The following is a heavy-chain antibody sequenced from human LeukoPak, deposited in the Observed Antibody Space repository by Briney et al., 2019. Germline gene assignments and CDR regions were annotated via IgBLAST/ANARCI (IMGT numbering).Heavy chain of an antibody. CDR3: ARHVWLQPFDY. CDR2: IYYSGST. CDR1: GGSMNSYY. D-gene: IGHD3-9*01. V-gene: IGHV4-59*08. J-gene: IGHJ4*02. Sequence: SETLSLTCSVSGGSMNSYYWSWIRQSPGKGLEWIGYIYYSGSTNYNPSLMSRVTISVDTSKNQFSLKLSSMTAADTAVYYCARHVWLQPFDYWGQGALVTVSS.